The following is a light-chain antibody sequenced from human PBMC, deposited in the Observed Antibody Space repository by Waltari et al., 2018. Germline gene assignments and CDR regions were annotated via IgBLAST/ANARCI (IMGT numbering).Light chain of an antibody. CDR3: HSYVDTYHV. CDR1: SGSIPSNS. V-gene: IGLV6-57*02. CDR2: EDG. J-gene: IGLJ3*02. Sequence: NFVLTQPLSVSESPGKTVTISCTGSSGSIPSNSVQWYRERPGSAPPTVIYEDGRRPAGVPDRFSGSIDRSSNSASLTISGLKTEDEGDYYCHSYVDTYHVFGGGTKLTVL.